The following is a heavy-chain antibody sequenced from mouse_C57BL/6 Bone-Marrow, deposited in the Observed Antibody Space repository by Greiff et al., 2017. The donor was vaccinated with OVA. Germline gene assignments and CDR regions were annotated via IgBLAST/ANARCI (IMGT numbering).Heavy chain of an antibody. J-gene: IGHJ2*01. CDR1: GYTFTSYT. Sequence: VQGVESGAELARPGASVKMSCKASGYTFTSYTMHWVKQRPGQGLEWIGYINPSSGYTKYNQKFKDKATLTADKSSSTAYMQLSSLTSEDSAVYYCARSPSYSNYGYWGQGTTLTVSS. D-gene: IGHD2-5*01. CDR3: ARSPSYSNYGY. V-gene: IGHV1-4*01. CDR2: INPSSGYT.